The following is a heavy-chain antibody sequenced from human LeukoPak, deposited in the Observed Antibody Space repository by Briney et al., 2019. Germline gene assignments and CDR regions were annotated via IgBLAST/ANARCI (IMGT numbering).Heavy chain of an antibody. Sequence: SETLSLACTVSGGSITSYYWTWIRQPPGKGLEWIGSIYYSGSTNYNPSLKSRVTISVDTSKNQFSLKLSSVTAADTAVYYCARSQSWFPSGGWQDYWGQGTLVTVSS. D-gene: IGHD6-19*01. CDR1: GGSITSYY. J-gene: IGHJ4*02. V-gene: IGHV4-59*01. CDR2: IYYSGST. CDR3: ARSQSWFPSGGWQDY.